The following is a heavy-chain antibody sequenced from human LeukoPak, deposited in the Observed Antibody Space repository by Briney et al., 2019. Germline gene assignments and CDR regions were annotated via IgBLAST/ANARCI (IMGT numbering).Heavy chain of an antibody. D-gene: IGHD3-22*01. V-gene: IGHV3-21*01. CDR1: GFTFSRYS. Sequence: GGSLRLSCAASGFTFSRYSMNWVRQAPGKGLEWVSSISSSSSYIYYADSVKGRFTIYRDNAKNSLYLQMNSLRAEDTAVYYCARDNQAYYYDSSGYYRINFDYWGQGTLVTVSS. CDR2: ISSSSSYI. J-gene: IGHJ4*02. CDR3: ARDNQAYYYDSSGYYRINFDY.